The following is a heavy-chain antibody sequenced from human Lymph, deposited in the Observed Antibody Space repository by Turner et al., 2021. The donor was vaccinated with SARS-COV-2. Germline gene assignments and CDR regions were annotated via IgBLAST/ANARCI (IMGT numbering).Heavy chain of an antibody. D-gene: IGHD4-17*01. J-gene: IGHJ4*02. CDR3: ARVLPYGDYFDY. Sequence: EVQLLESGGGLVQPGGSLRLSCAASGFTLRSYAMSWVRQAPGKGLEWVSGISGSGGSTYYADSVKGRFTISRDNSKNTLYLQMNSLRAEDTAVYYCARVLPYGDYFDYWGQGTLVTVSS. CDR1: GFTLRSYA. CDR2: ISGSGGST. V-gene: IGHV3-23*01.